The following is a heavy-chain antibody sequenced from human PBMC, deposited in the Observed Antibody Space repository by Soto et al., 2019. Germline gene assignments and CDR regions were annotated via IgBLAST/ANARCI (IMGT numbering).Heavy chain of an antibody. J-gene: IGHJ5*02. D-gene: IGHD3-10*01. CDR2: ISGSGGST. CDR3: AKADTMVRAKWDWFDP. CDR1: GFTFSSYA. Sequence: SLRLSCAASGFTFSSYAMSWVRQAPGKGLEWVSAISGSGGSTYYADSVKGRFTISRDNSKNTLYLQMNSLRAEDTAVYYCAKADTMVRAKWDWFDPWGQGTVVTVSS. V-gene: IGHV3-23*01.